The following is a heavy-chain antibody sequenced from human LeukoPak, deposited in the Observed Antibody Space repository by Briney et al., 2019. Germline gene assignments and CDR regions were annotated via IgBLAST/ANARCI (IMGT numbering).Heavy chain of an antibody. CDR1: GFTFSSYW. V-gene: IGHV3-7*01. Sequence: PRGSLRLSCAASGFTFSSYWMSWVRQAPGKGLEWVANIKQDGSEKYYVDSVKGRFTISRDNAKNSLYLQMNSLRAEDTAVYYCARIQLWLPRTFDYWGQGTLVTVSS. CDR2: IKQDGSEK. CDR3: ARIQLWLPRTFDY. D-gene: IGHD5-18*01. J-gene: IGHJ4*02.